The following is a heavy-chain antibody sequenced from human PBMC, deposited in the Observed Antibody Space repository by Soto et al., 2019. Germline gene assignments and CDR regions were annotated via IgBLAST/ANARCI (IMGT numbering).Heavy chain of an antibody. V-gene: IGHV1-2*04. CDR3: AREWVPSGLAARRRTRGAYGMDV. CDR1: GYTFTGYY. D-gene: IGHD6-6*01. CDR2: INPNSGGT. Sequence: ASVKDSFKASGYTFTGYYMHWVRQAPGQGLEWAASINPNSGGTNYAQKFQGWVTMTRDTSISTAYMELSRLRSDDTAVYYCAREWVPSGLAARRRTRGAYGMDVWGQGTPVTVSS. J-gene: IGHJ6*01.